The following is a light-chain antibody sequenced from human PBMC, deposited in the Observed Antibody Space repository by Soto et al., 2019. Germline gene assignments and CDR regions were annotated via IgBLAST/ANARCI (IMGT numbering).Light chain of an antibody. CDR2: DAS. CDR3: QQRSNGFT. J-gene: IGKJ3*01. Sequence: EIVLTQSPATLSLSPGERATVSCRASQSVSSHLAWYQQKPGQAPRLLIYDASNRATGIPARFSGSGSGTDFTLTISSLEPEDFAVYYCQQRSNGFTFGPGTKVDI. V-gene: IGKV3-11*01. CDR1: QSVSSH.